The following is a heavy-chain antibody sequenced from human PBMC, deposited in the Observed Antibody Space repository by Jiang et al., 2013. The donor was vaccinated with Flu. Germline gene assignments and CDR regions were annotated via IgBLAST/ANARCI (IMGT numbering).Heavy chain of an antibody. CDR3: AKAPSGELLFDL. CDR2: ISGSGAST. V-gene: IGHV3-23*01. Sequence: GFTFSSYAMSWVRQAPGKGLEWVSAISGSGASTYYADSVKGRFTISRDNSKNTLYLQMNSLRAEDTAVYSCAKAPSGELLFDLWGRGTLVTVSS. J-gene: IGHJ2*01. D-gene: IGHD1-26*01. CDR1: GFTFSSYA.